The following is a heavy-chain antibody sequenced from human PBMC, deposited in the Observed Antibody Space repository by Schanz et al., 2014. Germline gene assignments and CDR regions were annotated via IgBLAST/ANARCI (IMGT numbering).Heavy chain of an antibody. D-gene: IGHD6-13*01. V-gene: IGHV3-48*04. CDR3: AREQIMAAAGLVDY. CDR1: GFTFSKYW. Sequence: EVQLVESGGGLVQPGGSLRLSCGGSGFTFSKYWMSWVRQAPGKGLEWVSGISGGGGTRNYADSVKGRFTISRDNAKNSLYLQMNSLRAEDAAVYYCAREQIMAAAGLVDYWGRGTLVTVSS. CDR2: ISGGGGTR. J-gene: IGHJ4*01.